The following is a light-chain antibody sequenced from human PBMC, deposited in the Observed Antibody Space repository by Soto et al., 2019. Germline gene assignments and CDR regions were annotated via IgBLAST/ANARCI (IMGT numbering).Light chain of an antibody. V-gene: IGLV2-14*01. CDR3: SSYSSSSSLCV. Sequence: QSALTQPASVSGSPGQSITISCTGTNSDGGTYNYVSWYQQHPGEAPKLMIYDVSNRPSGVSNRFSGSKSGNTASLTISGLQAEDEADYYCSSYSSSSSLCVFGTGTKLTVL. J-gene: IGLJ1*01. CDR2: DVS. CDR1: NSDGGTYNY.